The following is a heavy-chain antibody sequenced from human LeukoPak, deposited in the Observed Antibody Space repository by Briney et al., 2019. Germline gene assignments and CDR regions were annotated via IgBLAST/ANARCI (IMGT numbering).Heavy chain of an antibody. J-gene: IGHJ4*02. V-gene: IGHV3-66*01. CDR2: LYSGGST. Sequence: GGSLRLSCAASGFTVSSNYMSWVRQAPGKGLEWVSILYSGGSTYYADSVKGRFTVSRDNSKNTLSLQMNSLRAEDTAVYYCAREPLTGYYFDYWGQGTPVTVSS. CDR1: GFTVSSNY. D-gene: IGHD1-14*01. CDR3: AREPLTGYYFDY.